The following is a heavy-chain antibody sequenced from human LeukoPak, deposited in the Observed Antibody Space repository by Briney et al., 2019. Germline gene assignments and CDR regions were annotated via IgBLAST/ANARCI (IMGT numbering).Heavy chain of an antibody. D-gene: IGHD3-22*01. Sequence: SETLSLTCTVYGGSFNGYYWSWIRQPPGKGLEWIGEINHTGGTNYNPSLKSRVTISVDTSKKQFSLNLSSVTAADTAVYYCARGFYYDRRGCFDYWGQGSLITVSS. CDR2: INHTGGT. CDR1: GGSFNGYY. J-gene: IGHJ4*02. V-gene: IGHV4-34*01. CDR3: ARGFYYDRRGCFDY.